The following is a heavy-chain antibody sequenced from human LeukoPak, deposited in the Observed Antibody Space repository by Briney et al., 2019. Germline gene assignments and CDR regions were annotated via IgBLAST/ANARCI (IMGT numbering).Heavy chain of an antibody. CDR1: GASVTDYY. CDR3: ARLPRESSGWARLDY. D-gene: IGHD6-19*01. Sequence: SETLSLTCTVSGASVTDYYWSWIRQSPGKGLEWISYIHHSGNSDYNPSLRSRVTTSLDTSKNQFSLNLISVTAADTAVYYCARLPRESSGWARLDYWGQGTLVTVSS. CDR2: IHHSGNS. V-gene: IGHV4-59*02. J-gene: IGHJ4*02.